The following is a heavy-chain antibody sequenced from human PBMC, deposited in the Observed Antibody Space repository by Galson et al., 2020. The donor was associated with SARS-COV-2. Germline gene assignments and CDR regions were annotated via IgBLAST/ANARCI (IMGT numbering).Heavy chain of an antibody. V-gene: IGHV5-10-1*01. CDR3: ARHYDFWSGYSYYYYMDV. J-gene: IGHJ6*03. D-gene: IGHD3-3*01. CDR2: IDPSDSYT. Sequence: HGESLKISCKGSGYSFTSYWISWVRQMPGKGLEWMGRIDPSDSYTNYSPSFQGHVTISADKSISTAYLQWSSLKASDTAMYYCARHYDFWSGYSYYYYMDVWGKGTTVTVSS. CDR1: GYSFTSYW.